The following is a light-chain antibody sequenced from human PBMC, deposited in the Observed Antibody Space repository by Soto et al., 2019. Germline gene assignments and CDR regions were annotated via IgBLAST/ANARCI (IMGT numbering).Light chain of an antibody. CDR3: SSYTSSSTLVV. Sequence: QSALTQPAAVSGSPGQSFTISCTGTSSDVGGYNYVSWYQQHPGKAPKLMIYEVSNRPSGVSNRFSGSKSGNTASLTISGLQAEDEADYYCSSYTSSSTLVVFGGGTKLTDL. CDR2: EVS. CDR1: SSDVGGYNY. J-gene: IGLJ2*01. V-gene: IGLV2-14*01.